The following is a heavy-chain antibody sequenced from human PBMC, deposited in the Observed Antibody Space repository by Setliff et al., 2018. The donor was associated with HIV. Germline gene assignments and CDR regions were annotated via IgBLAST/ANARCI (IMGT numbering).Heavy chain of an antibody. CDR2: IYTSGST. J-gene: IGHJ4*02. V-gene: IGHV4-4*09. D-gene: IGHD2-21*02. CDR3: ARLSGDYYYFDY. CDR1: GGSISSYY. Sequence: PSETLSLTCTVSGGSISSYYWSWIRQPPGKGLEWIGYIYTSGSTNYNPSLKSRVTISLDTSKNQFSLKLTSVTAADTAVYYGARLSGDYYYFDYWGQGTLVTVSS.